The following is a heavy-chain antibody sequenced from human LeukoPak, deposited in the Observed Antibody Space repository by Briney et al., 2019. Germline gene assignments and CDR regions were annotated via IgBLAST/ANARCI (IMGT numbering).Heavy chain of an antibody. CDR3: ARDRYYYDSSGYYFFDY. Sequence: PGGSLRLSCAASGFTFSSYAMTWVRQAPGKGMEWVANIKQDGSEKYYVDSVKGRFTISRDNAKNSLYLQMNSLRAEDTAVYYCARDRYYYDSSGYYFFDYWGQGTLVTVSS. J-gene: IGHJ4*02. CDR1: GFTFSSYA. CDR2: IKQDGSEK. D-gene: IGHD3-22*01. V-gene: IGHV3-7*01.